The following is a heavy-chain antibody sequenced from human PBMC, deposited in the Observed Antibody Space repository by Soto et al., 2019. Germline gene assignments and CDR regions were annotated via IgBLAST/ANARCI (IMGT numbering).Heavy chain of an antibody. D-gene: IGHD3-22*01. Sequence: GSLRLSCAASGFSFSSYAMTWVRQAPGKGLEWVSAIDSDASTYYADSVKGRFTISRDNAKNSLYLQMNSLRAEDTAVYYCARGYYDSSGYFYFDYWGQGTLVTVSS. J-gene: IGHJ4*02. CDR3: ARGYYDSSGYFYFDY. V-gene: IGHV3-23*01. CDR2: IDSDAST. CDR1: GFSFSSYA.